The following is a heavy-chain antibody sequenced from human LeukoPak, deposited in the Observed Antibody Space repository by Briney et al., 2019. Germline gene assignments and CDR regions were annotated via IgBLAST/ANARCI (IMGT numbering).Heavy chain of an antibody. V-gene: IGHV3-21*01. Sequence: GGSLRLSCAASGFTFSSYSMNWVRQAPGKGLEWVSSISGSNSYIYYADSMKGRFTISRDNAKNSLYLQMNSLRAEDTAVYYCAGERGGGGFGVAIKRSYYYMDVWGKGTTVTVSS. CDR3: AGERGGGGFGVAIKRSYYYMDV. D-gene: IGHD3-3*01. CDR1: GFTFSSYS. J-gene: IGHJ6*03. CDR2: ISGSNSYI.